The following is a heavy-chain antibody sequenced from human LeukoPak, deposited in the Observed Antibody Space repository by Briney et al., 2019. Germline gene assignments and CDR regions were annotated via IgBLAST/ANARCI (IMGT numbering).Heavy chain of an antibody. V-gene: IGHV3-30-3*01. Sequence: GGSLRLSCAASGFTLSSYAMHWVRQAPGKGLEWVAVISYDGSNKYYADSVKGRFTISRDNSKNTLYLQMNSLRAEDTAVYYCARGPGYYDFWSGPTGFDPWGQGTLVTVSS. CDR3: ARGPGYYDFWSGPTGFDP. D-gene: IGHD3-3*01. J-gene: IGHJ5*02. CDR2: ISYDGSNK. CDR1: GFTLSSYA.